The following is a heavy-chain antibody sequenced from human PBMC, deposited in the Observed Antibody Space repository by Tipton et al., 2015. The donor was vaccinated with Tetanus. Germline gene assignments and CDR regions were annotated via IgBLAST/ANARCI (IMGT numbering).Heavy chain of an antibody. V-gene: IGHV1-18*01. J-gene: IGHJ4*02. Sequence: QSGAEVKKPGASMKVSCKAFGYIFTSYGISWVRQAPGQGLEWMGWISGNNGDTKYAQKVQGRVTMTTDTSTNTAYMELKSLISDDTAIYYCARAASGTHTETGRDDYWGQGTLVTVSS. CDR1: GYIFTSYG. CDR2: ISGNNGDT. CDR3: ARAASGTHTETGRDDY. D-gene: IGHD4-17*01.